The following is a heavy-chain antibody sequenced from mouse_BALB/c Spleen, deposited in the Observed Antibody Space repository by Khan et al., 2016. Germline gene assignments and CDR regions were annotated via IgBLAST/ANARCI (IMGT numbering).Heavy chain of an antibody. D-gene: IGHD1-2*01. J-gene: IGHJ4*01. CDR2: IFPGSGST. CDR3: ARSYYGYFAMDY. V-gene: IGHV1-77*01. Sequence: QVQLKESGTELPRPGASVKLSCKASGYTFTDYYLHWVKQRTGQGLEWIGEIFPGSGSTYYNEKFKGKASLTADTSSSTAYMHLSSLTSDDSAVYFCARSYYGYFAMDYWGHGASVTVSS. CDR1: GYTFTDYY.